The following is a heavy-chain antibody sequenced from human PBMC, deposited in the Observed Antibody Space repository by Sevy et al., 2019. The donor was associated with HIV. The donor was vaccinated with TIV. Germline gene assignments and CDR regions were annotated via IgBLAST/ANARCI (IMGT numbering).Heavy chain of an antibody. J-gene: IGHJ6*02. D-gene: IGHD4-17*01. CDR1: GFTFSSYG. CDR2: IWYDGSNK. Sequence: GGSLRLSCAASGFTFSSYGMHWVRQAPGKGLEWVAVIWYDGSNKYYAASVKGRFTISRDNSKNTLYLQMNSLRAEDTAVYYCARVSLGDQTVGIYYYYGMDVWGQGTTVTVSS. V-gene: IGHV3-33*01. CDR3: ARVSLGDQTVGIYYYYGMDV.